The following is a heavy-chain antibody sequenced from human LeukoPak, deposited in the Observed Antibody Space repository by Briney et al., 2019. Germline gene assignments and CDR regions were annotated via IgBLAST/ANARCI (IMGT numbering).Heavy chain of an antibody. V-gene: IGHV3-48*01. CDR2: ISSSSSTI. Sequence: GGSLRLSCAASGFTFSSYSMSWVRQAPGKGLEWVSYISSSSSTIYYADSVKGRFTISRDNSKNTLYLQLNSLRAEDTAVYYCARGGYWQPFDYWGQGTLVTVPS. CDR3: ARGGYWQPFDY. J-gene: IGHJ4*02. CDR1: GFTFSSYS. D-gene: IGHD3-22*01.